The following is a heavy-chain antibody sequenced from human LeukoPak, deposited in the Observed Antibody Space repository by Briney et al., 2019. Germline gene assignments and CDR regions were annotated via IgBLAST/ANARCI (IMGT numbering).Heavy chain of an antibody. CDR2: IYYSGST. J-gene: IGHJ4*02. Sequence: SETLSLTCTVSGGSISSSSYYWGWIRQPPGKGLEWIGSIYYSGSTNYNPSLKSRVTISVDTSKNQFSLKLSSVTAADTAVYYCARRTVTTIWHWGQGTLVTVSS. CDR1: GGSISSSSYY. CDR3: ARRTVTTIWH. V-gene: IGHV4-39*01. D-gene: IGHD4-17*01.